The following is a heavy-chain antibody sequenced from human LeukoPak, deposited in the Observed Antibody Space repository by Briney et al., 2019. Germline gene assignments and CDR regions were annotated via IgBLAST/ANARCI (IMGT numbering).Heavy chain of an antibody. CDR1: GFTFGPYA. CDR3: ARDLISGGVVVPAAMWLFDP. CDR2: TDGNRK. Sequence: GGSLRLSCAATGFTFGPYAMHWVRQAPGKGLEWLAVTDGNRKIYSDSVEGRFAISRDSSKNTLYLQMNALRDEDTAVYYCARDLISGGVVVPAAMWLFDPWGQGTLVTVSS. D-gene: IGHD2-2*01. V-gene: IGHV3-30*09. J-gene: IGHJ5*02.